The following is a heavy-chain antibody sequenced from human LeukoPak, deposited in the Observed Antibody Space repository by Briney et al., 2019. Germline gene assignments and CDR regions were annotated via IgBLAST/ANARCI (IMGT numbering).Heavy chain of an antibody. CDR1: GFTFSSYS. J-gene: IGHJ4*02. CDR3: ARDGGSYYYDSSGYYYFDY. CDR2: ISSSSSTI. D-gene: IGHD3-22*01. Sequence: GGSLRLSCAASGFTFSSYSMNWVRQAPGKGLEWVSYISSSSSTIYSADSVKGRFAISRDNAKNSLYLQMNSLRAEDTAVYYCARDGGSYYYDSSGYYYFDYWGQGTLVTVSS. V-gene: IGHV3-48*01.